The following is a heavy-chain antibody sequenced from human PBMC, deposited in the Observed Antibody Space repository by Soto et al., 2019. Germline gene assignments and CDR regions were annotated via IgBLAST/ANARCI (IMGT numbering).Heavy chain of an antibody. CDR2: INHSGST. J-gene: IGHJ6*02. D-gene: IGHD6-13*01. CDR1: GGSFSGYY. Sequence: SETLSLTCAVYGGSFSGYYCSWIRQPPGKGLEWIGEINHSGSTNYNPSLKSRVTISVDTSKNQFSLKLSSVTAADTAVYYCARGKAAGWYYYYGMDVWGQGTTVTVSS. CDR3: ARGKAAGWYYYYGMDV. V-gene: IGHV4-34*01.